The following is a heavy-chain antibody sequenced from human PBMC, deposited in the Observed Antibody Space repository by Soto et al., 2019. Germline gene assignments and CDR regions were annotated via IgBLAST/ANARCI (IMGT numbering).Heavy chain of an antibody. CDR1: GYTFTSYY. CDR3: ARGGGTTGFGYGMDV. J-gene: IGHJ6*02. V-gene: IGHV1-46*01. CDR2: INPSGGST. Sequence: VKVSCKASGYTFTSYYMHWVRQAPGQGLEWMGIINPSGGSTSYAQKFQGRVTMTRDTSTSTVYMELSSLRSEDTAVYYCARGGGTTGFGYGMDVWGQGTTVTVSS. D-gene: IGHD4-17*01.